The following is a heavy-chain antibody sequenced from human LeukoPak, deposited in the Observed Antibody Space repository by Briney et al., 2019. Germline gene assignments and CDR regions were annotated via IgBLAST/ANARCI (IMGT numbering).Heavy chain of an antibody. CDR3: ASYYDSSGYHPSRFDY. Sequence: ASVKVSCKASGYTFSGTGWYLYWLRQAPGQGLEWMGWINPASGATYYAQKFQDRVTMTRDTSITTGYMELSRLISDDTAMFYCASYYDSSGYHPSRFDYWGQGTLVTVSS. CDR2: INPASGAT. J-gene: IGHJ4*02. CDR1: GYTFSGTGWY. V-gene: IGHV1-2*02. D-gene: IGHD3-22*01.